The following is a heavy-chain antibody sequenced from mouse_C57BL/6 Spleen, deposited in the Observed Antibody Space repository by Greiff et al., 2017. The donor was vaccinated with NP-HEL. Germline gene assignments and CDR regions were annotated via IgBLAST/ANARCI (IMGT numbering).Heavy chain of an antibody. J-gene: IGHJ3*01. CDR3: ARLGGNYEGFAY. CDR2: IWSDGST. V-gene: IGHV2-6*03. CDR1: GFSFTSYG. D-gene: IGHD2-1*01. Sequence: VKVVESGPGLVAPSQSLSITCTVSGFSFTSYGVHWVRQPPGKGLEWLVVIWSDGSTTYNSALKSRLSISKDNSKSQVFLKMNSLHTDDTAMYYCARLGGNYEGFAYWGQGTLVTVSA.